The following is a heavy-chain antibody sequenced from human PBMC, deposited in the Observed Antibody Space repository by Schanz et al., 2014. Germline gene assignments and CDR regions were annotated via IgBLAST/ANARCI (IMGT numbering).Heavy chain of an antibody. Sequence: VQLGESGGGVVQPGRSLRLSCAASGFTFSTHAMHWVRQAPGKGLEWVALVSSDGNNDYYTDSVKGRFTISRDNSKNTVHLQMNSLRAEDTAVYYCAKQHIVRGVIYLNWFDSWGQGTLVTASS. CDR3: AKQHIVRGVIYLNWFDS. V-gene: IGHV3-30*18. CDR2: VSSDGNND. D-gene: IGHD3-10*01. J-gene: IGHJ5*01. CDR1: GFTFSTHA.